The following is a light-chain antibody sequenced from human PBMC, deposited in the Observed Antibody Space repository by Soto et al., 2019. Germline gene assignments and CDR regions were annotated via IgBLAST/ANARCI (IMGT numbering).Light chain of an antibody. Sequence: QSALTQPASASGTPGQRITISCSGSNSNIGSNNVNWYQQLPGTAPRVLIYNKSQRPSGVPDRFSGSKSGTSASLAISGLQAEDEADYYCASWDDTMNGWVFGGGTKVTVL. J-gene: IGLJ3*02. CDR3: ASWDDTMNGWV. CDR2: NKS. V-gene: IGLV1-44*01. CDR1: NSNIGSNN.